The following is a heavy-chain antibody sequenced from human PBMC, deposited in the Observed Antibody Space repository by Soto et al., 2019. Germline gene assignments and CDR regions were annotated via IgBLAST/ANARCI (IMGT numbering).Heavy chain of an antibody. CDR2: IIPIFGTA. CDR3: ERGRVDGRAAAGSYYYYGMDV. Sequence: QVQLVQSGAEVKKPGSSVKVSCKASGGTFSSYAISWVRQAPGQGLEWMGGIIPIFGTANYAQKFQGRVMITADEATSKAYMELSSLRSEDTAVYYCERGRVDGRAAAGSYYYYGMDVWGQGTTVTVSS. V-gene: IGHV1-69*01. J-gene: IGHJ6*02. D-gene: IGHD6-13*01. CDR1: GGTFSSYA.